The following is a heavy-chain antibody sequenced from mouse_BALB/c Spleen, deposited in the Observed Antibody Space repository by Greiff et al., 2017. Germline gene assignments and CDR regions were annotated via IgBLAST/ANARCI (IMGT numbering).Heavy chain of an antibody. J-gene: IGHJ4*01. CDR2: ISSGSSTI. CDR3: ARDYGSRNAMDY. CDR1: GFTFSSFG. D-gene: IGHD1-1*01. Sequence: DVQLVESGGGLVQPGGSRKLSCAASGFTFSSFGMHWVRQAPEKGLEWVAYISSGSSTIYYADTVKGRFTISRDNPKNTLFLQMTSLRSEDTAMYYCARDYGSRNAMDYWGQGTSVTVSS. V-gene: IGHV5-17*02.